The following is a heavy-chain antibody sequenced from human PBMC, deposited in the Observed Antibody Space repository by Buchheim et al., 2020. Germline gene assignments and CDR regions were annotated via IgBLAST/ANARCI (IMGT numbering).Heavy chain of an antibody. CDR2: IYDSGST. J-gene: IGHJ2*01. Sequence: QVQLQESGPGLVKPSETLSLTCSVSGGSVTSGTYYWSWIRQPPGKGLVWIGHIYDSGSTNYNPSLKSRVTIAVDTSQNQFSLKVTSVTAADTAVYYCARELGYYSGGNCYRYFDLWGRGTL. CDR1: GGSVTSGTYY. D-gene: IGHD2-15*01. V-gene: IGHV4-61*01. CDR3: ARELGYYSGGNCYRYFDL.